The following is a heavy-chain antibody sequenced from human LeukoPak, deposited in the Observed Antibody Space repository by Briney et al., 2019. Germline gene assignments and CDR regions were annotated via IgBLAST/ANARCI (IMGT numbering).Heavy chain of an antibody. V-gene: IGHV3-7*01. CDR3: ARDRSYSSGWYSDY. D-gene: IGHD6-19*01. J-gene: IGHJ4*02. CDR2: IKQDGSEK. Sequence: PGGSLRLSCAASRFTFSSYWMSWVRQAPGKGLEWVANIKQDGSEKYYVDSVKGRFTISRDNAKNSLYLQMNSLRAEDTAVYYCARDRSYSSGWYSDYWGQGTLVTVSS. CDR1: RFTFSSYW.